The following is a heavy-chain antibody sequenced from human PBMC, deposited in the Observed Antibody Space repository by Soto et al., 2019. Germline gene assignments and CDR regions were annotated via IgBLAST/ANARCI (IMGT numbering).Heavy chain of an antibody. Sequence: GGSLRLSCAASGFTFSTYGMHWVRQAPGKGLEWVAVISYDGSKKNYDDSVHGRCTISRDDSKSTMYLQVNSLRAEDTAVYYWANDAGPCIAAAGPCVFDYWGQGTLVTVSS. J-gene: IGHJ4*02. V-gene: IGHV3-30*18. CDR1: GFTFSTYG. D-gene: IGHD6-13*01. CDR3: ANDAGPCIAAAGPCVFDY. CDR2: ISYDGSKK.